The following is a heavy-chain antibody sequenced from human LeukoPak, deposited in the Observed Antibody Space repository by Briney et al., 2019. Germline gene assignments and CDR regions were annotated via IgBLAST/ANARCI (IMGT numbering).Heavy chain of an antibody. J-gene: IGHJ4*02. CDR3: ARRGSGSRGDFDY. D-gene: IGHD2-15*01. CDR2: IYYSGST. Sequence: SETLSLTCTVSGGSISSYYWTWIRQPPGKGLESIGYIYYSGSTNYNPSLKSRVTISVDTSKNQFSLKLSSVTAADTAVYYCARRGSGSRGDFDYWGQGTLVTVSS. CDR1: GGSISSYY. V-gene: IGHV4-59*08.